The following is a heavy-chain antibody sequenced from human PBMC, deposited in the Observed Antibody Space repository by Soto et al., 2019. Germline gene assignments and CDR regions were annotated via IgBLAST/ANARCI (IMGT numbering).Heavy chain of an antibody. CDR3: ARLHCTGPGCVPLAP. J-gene: IGHJ5*02. CDR2: IYYSGTS. V-gene: IGHV4-39*01. CDR1: GGSIRDDTYY. Sequence: SETLSLTCTVPGGSIRDDTYYWGWIRQPPGKGLEWIGSIYYSGTSSYNPSLESRVTMSVDTSKKQLSLRLRSVTATDTAVYYCARLHCTGPGCVPLAPWGHGTLVTVS. D-gene: IGHD2-8*02.